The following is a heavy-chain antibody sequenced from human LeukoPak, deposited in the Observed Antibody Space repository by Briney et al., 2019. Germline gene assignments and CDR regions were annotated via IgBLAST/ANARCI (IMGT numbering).Heavy chain of an antibody. CDR2: IRYDGSNK. D-gene: IGHD2-8*01. CDR3: AKPRIVLMVYAIGDY. CDR1: GFTFSSYG. J-gene: IGHJ4*02. V-gene: IGHV3-30*02. Sequence: PGGPLRLSCAASGFTFSSYGMHWVRQAPGKGLEWVAFIRYDGSNKYYADSVKGRFTISRDNSKNTLYLQMNSLRAEDTAVYYCAKPRIVLMVYAIGDYWGQGTLVTVSS.